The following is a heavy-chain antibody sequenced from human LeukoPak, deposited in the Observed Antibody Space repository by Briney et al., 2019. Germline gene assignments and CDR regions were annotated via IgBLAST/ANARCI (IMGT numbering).Heavy chain of an antibody. CDR2: INHSGST. CDR3: ARLSSRFYYYGSGIDY. Sequence: PSETLSLTCAVYGGSFSVYYWSWIRQPPGKGLEWIGEINHSGSTNYNPSLKSRVTISVDTSKNQFSLKLSSVTAADTAVYYCARLSSRFYYYGSGIDYWGQGTLVTVSS. V-gene: IGHV4-34*01. D-gene: IGHD3-10*01. CDR1: GGSFSVYY. J-gene: IGHJ4*02.